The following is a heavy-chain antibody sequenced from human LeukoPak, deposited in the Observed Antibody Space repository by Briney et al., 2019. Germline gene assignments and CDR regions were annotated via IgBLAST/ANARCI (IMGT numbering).Heavy chain of an antibody. J-gene: IGHJ2*01. D-gene: IGHD2-2*01. V-gene: IGHV4-4*09. Sequence: SETLSLTCTVSGGSISSYYCSWIRQPPGKGLEWIGYTHTSGSANYNASLKSRATISVDTSKNQFSLKLSSVTAADTAVYYCARLAAGNTAAIDDYWYFDLWGRGTLVTVSS. CDR1: GGSISSYY. CDR2: THTSGSA. CDR3: ARLAAGNTAAIDDYWYFDL.